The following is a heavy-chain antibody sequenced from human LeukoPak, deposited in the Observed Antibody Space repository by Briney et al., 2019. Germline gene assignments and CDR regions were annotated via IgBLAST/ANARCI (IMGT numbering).Heavy chain of an antibody. CDR1: GFTFDDYA. V-gene: IGHV3-9*01. D-gene: IGHD6-19*01. Sequence: GGSLRLSCAASGFTFDDYAMHWVRHAPGKGLVWVSGISWNSGSIGYADSVKGRFTISRDNAKNSLYLQMNSLRAEDTALYYCAKALSSGWYRAPLGYWGQGTLVTVSS. CDR3: AKALSSGWYRAPLGY. J-gene: IGHJ4*02. CDR2: ISWNSGSI.